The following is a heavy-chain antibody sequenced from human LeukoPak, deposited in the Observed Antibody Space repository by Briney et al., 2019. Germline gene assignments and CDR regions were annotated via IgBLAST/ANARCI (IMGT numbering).Heavy chain of an antibody. J-gene: IGHJ4*02. CDR3: AKGSEVASITMVRGVFDY. V-gene: IGHV3-30*18. CDR1: GFTFSSYG. D-gene: IGHD3-10*01. Sequence: GGSLRLSCAASGFTFSSYGMHWVRQAPGKGLEWVAVISYDGSNKYYADSVKGRFTISRDNSKNTLYLQMNSLRAEDTAVYYCAKGSEVASITMVRGVFDYWGQGTLVTVSS. CDR2: ISYDGSNK.